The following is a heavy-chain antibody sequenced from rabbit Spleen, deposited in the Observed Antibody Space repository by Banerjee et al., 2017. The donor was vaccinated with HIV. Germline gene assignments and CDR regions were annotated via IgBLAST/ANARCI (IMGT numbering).Heavy chain of an antibody. J-gene: IGHJ3*01. CDR3: ARSGYVGWGGDGDLTGNKL. CDR1: GFSFSSSYY. V-gene: IGHV1S45*01. Sequence: QEQLVESGGGLVQPEGSLTLTCTASGFSFSSSYYMCWVRQAPGKGLECIACIYAGSSASTYYANWAKGRFTISKTSSTTVTLQMTSLTVADTATYFCARSGYVGWGGDGDLTGNKLWGQGTLVTVS. D-gene: IGHD4-1*01. CDR2: IYAGSSAST.